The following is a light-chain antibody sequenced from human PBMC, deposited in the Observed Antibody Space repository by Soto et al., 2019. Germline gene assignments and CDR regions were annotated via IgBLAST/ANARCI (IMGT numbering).Light chain of an antibody. J-gene: IGKJ1*01. CDR2: GAS. CDR3: QQYGRP. V-gene: IGKV3-20*01. Sequence: EIVLTQSPATLSLCPGERSTLSCRASQSVSTYLAWYQQKPGQSPRLIIHGASSRATGIPDRFSGSGSGTDFTLSISRLEPEDFAVYYCQQYGRPFGQGTKVDIK. CDR1: QSVSTY.